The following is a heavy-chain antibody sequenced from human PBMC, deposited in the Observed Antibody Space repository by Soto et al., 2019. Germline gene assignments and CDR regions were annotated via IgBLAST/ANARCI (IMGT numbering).Heavy chain of an antibody. V-gene: IGHV1-18*04. CDR1: GYNYNNYG. J-gene: IGHJ4*02. D-gene: IGHD2-15*01. Sequence: QVQLVQSGGEVKKPGASVKVSCKASGYNYNNYGVTWVRQAPGQGLEWMGWISAFNHKSNYAPNIQDRVTMTIDTTTTTAHMKMRRLRPVDTRVYYCARRHNVIRTHTPAFVYWGQGTLVTVAA. CDR2: ISAFNHKS. CDR3: ARRHNVIRTHTPAFVY.